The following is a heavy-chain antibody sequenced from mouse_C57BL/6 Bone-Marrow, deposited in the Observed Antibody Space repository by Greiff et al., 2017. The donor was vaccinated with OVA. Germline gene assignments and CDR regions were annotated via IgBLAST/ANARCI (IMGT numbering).Heavy chain of an antibody. Sequence: VQLQQPGAELVKPGASVKLSCKASGYTFTSYWMQWVKQRPGQGLEWIGEIDPSDSTTNYNQKFKGKATLTVDTSSSTAYMQLSSLTSEDSAVYYCARRYYEGYQSFCDYWGQGTTLTVSS. V-gene: IGHV1-50*01. CDR3: ARRYYEGYQSFCDY. J-gene: IGHJ2*01. D-gene: IGHD2-3*01. CDR2: IDPSDSTT. CDR1: GYTFTSYW.